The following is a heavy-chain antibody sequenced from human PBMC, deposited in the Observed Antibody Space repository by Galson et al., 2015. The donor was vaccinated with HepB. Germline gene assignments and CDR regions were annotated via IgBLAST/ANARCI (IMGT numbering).Heavy chain of an antibody. V-gene: IGHV1-18*04. J-gene: IGHJ4*02. CDR1: GYTFTSYE. CDR2: ISTSNGNT. Sequence: SVKVSCKASGYTFTSYEIHWVRQAPGQGLEWMGRISTSNGNTNYAQTVQGRVTMTTDTSTTTAYMELRSLTSDDTAVYYCARDLYSNYVDYWGQGTLVTVSS. D-gene: IGHD4-11*01. CDR3: ARDLYSNYVDY.